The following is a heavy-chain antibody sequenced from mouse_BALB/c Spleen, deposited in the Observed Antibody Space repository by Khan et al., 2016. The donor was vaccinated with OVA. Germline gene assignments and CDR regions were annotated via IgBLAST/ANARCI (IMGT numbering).Heavy chain of an antibody. Sequence: EVELVESGAELVRPGALVELSCKASGFNIKDYYMLWVKQRPEQGLEWIGWIDPENGNTIYDPKFQAKASITADTSSNTAYLQLSSLTSEDTAVYYCARRGYGNYWFAYWDQGTLVTVSA. V-gene: IGHV14-1*02. D-gene: IGHD2-1*01. J-gene: IGHJ3*01. CDR2: IDPENGNT. CDR1: GFNIKDYY. CDR3: ARRGYGNYWFAY.